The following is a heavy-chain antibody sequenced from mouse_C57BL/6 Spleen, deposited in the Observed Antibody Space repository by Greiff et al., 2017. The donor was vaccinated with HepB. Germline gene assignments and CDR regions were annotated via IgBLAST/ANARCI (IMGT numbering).Heavy chain of an antibody. V-gene: IGHV3-6*01. CDR2: ISYDGSN. J-gene: IGHJ3*01. Sequence: EVKVEESGPGLVKPSQSLSLTCSVTGYSITSGYYWNWIRQFPGNKLEWMGYISYDGSNNYNPSLKNRISITRDTSKNQFFLKLNSVTTEDTATYYCAGGRAYWGQGTLVTVSA. CDR1: GYSITSGYY. D-gene: IGHD1-1*01. CDR3: AGGRAY.